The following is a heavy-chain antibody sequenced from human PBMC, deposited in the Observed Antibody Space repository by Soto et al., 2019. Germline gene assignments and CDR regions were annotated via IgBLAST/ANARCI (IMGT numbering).Heavy chain of an antibody. D-gene: IGHD2-15*01. Sequence: SETLYLTCAVSGGSLSSYYWSWIRQPPGKALEWIGFVDYSGSTNYNPPLKSRVTISVDTSKKQFSLKLSSVTAADTAVYYCARSGGSSSYLDYWGQGTLVPVSS. J-gene: IGHJ4*02. CDR2: VDYSGST. V-gene: IGHV4-59*01. CDR3: ARSGGSSSYLDY. CDR1: GGSLSSYY.